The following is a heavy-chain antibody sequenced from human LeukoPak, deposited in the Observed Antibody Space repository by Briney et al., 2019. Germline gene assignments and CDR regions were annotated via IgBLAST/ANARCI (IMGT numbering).Heavy chain of an antibody. D-gene: IGHD1-26*01. Sequence: PGGSLRLSCAASGFTFSSYSMNWVRQAPGKGLEWVSSISSSSSYMYYADSVKGRFTISRDNAKNTLYLQMNSLRAEDTAVYYCARDLSGSLDYWGQGTLVTVSS. CDR2: ISSSSSYM. CDR3: ARDLSGSLDY. J-gene: IGHJ4*02. CDR1: GFTFSSYS. V-gene: IGHV3-21*01.